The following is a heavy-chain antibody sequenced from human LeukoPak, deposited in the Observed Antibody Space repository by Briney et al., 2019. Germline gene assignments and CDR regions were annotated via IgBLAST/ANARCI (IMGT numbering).Heavy chain of an antibody. J-gene: IGHJ4*02. Sequence: GGSQRLSCAASGFTVSSNYMSWVRQAPGKGLEWVSVIYSGGSTYYADSVKGRFTISRDNSKNTLYLQMNSLRAEDTAVYYCARGVGSGSRLRAGDYWGQGTLVTVSS. CDR2: IYSGGST. CDR1: GFTVSSNY. D-gene: IGHD1-26*01. CDR3: ARGVGSGSRLRAGDY. V-gene: IGHV3-53*01.